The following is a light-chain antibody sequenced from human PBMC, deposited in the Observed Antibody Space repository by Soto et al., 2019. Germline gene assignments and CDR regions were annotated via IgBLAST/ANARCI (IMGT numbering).Light chain of an antibody. V-gene: IGKV1-39*01. CDR3: QQSYSTPSIT. J-gene: IGKJ5*01. Sequence: DIQMTQSPSSLSASVGDRVTITCLTSQSMSSVLNGYQQKPGEAPKLLIYAASCLHSGVPSRFSGSGSGTDFILTISSLQPEAYAAYYCQQSYSTPSITFGQGTQLEI. CDR1: QSMSSV. CDR2: AAS.